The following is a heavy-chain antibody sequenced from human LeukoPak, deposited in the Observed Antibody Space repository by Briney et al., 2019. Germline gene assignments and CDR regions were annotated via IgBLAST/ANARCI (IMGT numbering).Heavy chain of an antibody. CDR2: ISYDGSNK. CDR3: AKDLSLYYYDSSGSDY. J-gene: IGHJ4*02. Sequence: GGSLRLSCAASGFTFSSYGMHWVRQAPGKGLEWVAFISYDGSNKNYADSVKGRFTISRDNSKNTLYLQMNGLRAEDTAVYYCAKDLSLYYYDSSGSDYWGQGTLVTVSS. V-gene: IGHV3-30*18. CDR1: GFTFSSYG. D-gene: IGHD3-22*01.